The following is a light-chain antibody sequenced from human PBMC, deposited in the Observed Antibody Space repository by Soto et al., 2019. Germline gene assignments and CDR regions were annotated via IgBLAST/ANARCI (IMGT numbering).Light chain of an antibody. J-gene: IGKJ1*01. CDR3: QQYNSYSPPT. CDR2: KAS. CDR1: QSISSW. Sequence: DIQMTQSPSTLSASVGDRVTITCRASQSISSWLAWYQQKPGKAPKLLIYKASSLESGVPSRFSGSGSGTEFTLTISSLQPDDFAPYYCQQYNSYSPPTFGQGTKVEIK. V-gene: IGKV1-5*03.